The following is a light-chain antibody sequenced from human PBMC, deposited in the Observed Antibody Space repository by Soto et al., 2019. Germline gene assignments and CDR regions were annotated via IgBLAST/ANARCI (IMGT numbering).Light chain of an antibody. Sequence: DIQITQSPSTLSASVGDRVTITCRASQSITTWLAWYQQKPGKAPKLLIYKASSLESGVPSRFSGSGSGTEFTLTISSLQADDFATYYCQQYDSYSLWMFGQGTKVEIK. CDR3: QQYDSYSLWM. CDR2: KAS. V-gene: IGKV1-5*03. J-gene: IGKJ1*01. CDR1: QSITTW.